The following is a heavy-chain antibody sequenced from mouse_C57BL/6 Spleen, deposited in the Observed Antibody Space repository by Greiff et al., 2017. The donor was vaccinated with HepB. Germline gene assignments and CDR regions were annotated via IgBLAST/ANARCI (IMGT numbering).Heavy chain of an antibody. CDR3: ARSPYSNSLDY. J-gene: IGHJ2*01. CDR1: GYTFTSYG. CDR2: IYPRSGNT. V-gene: IGHV1-81*01. D-gene: IGHD2-5*01. Sequence: QVQLKQSGAELARPGASVKLSCKASGYTFTSYGISWVKQRTGQGLEWIGEIYPRSGNTYYNEKFKGKATLTADKSSSTAYMELRSLTSEDSAVYFCARSPYSNSLDYWGQGTTLTVSS.